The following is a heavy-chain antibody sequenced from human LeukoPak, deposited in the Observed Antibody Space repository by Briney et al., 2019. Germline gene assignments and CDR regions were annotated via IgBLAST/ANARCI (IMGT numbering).Heavy chain of an antibody. CDR3: ARAAIKNYDFWSGYHERNKNYYYMDV. V-gene: IGHV3-23*01. Sequence: GGSLRLSCAASGFTFSSYGMSWVRQAPGKGLEWVSAISGSGGSTYYADPVKGRFTISRDNSKNTLYLQMNSLRAEDTAVYYCARAAIKNYDFWSGYHERNKNYYYMDVWGKGTTVTVSS. CDR1: GFTFSSYG. CDR2: ISGSGGST. D-gene: IGHD3-3*01. J-gene: IGHJ6*03.